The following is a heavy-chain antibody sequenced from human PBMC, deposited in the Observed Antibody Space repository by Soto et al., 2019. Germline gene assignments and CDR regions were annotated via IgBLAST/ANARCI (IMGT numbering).Heavy chain of an antibody. V-gene: IGHV4-39*01. CDR1: GGSISSYY. D-gene: IGHD2-15*01. Sequence: SETLSLTCTVSGGSISSYYWGWIRQPPGKGLEWIGSIYYSGSTYYNPSLKSRVTISVDTSKNQFSLKLSSVTAADTAVYYCASSATPHYYYYGMAVRGQGTTVTVSS. CDR3: ASSATPHYYYYGMAV. J-gene: IGHJ6*02. CDR2: IYYSGST.